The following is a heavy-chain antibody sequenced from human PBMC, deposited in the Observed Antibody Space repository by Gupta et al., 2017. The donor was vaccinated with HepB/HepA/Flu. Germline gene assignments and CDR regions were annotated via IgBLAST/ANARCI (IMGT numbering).Heavy chain of an antibody. J-gene: IGHJ4*02. D-gene: IGHD5-18*01. CDR1: GFTFSSFW. CDR3: ARGGAYSFGPNDY. V-gene: IGHV3-74*01. Sequence: EVQLVESGGGLVQSGGSLRLSCAASGFTFSSFWMHWVRQGPGKGLGWVSRINGDGSSSTYADSVKDRFIISRDNAKNTLYLQMNSLSAEDTGVFYCARGGAYSFGPNDYWGQGTLVTVSS. CDR2: INGDGSSS.